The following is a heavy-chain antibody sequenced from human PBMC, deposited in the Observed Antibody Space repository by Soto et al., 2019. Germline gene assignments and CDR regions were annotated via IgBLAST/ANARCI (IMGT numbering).Heavy chain of an antibody. Sequence: SETLSLTCTVSGGSISSDYWSWIRQPPGKGLEWIGYIYYSGSTNYNPSLKSRVTISVDTSKNQFSLKLSSVTAADTAVYYCARSKLGSFDYWGQGTLVTVSS. D-gene: IGHD7-27*01. CDR1: GGSISSDY. V-gene: IGHV4-59*01. CDR3: ARSKLGSFDY. J-gene: IGHJ4*02. CDR2: IYYSGST.